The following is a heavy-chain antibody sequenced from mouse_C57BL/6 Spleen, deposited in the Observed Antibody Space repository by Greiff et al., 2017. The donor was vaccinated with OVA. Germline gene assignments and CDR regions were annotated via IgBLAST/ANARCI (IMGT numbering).Heavy chain of an antibody. J-gene: IGHJ1*03. CDR2: IYPRSGNT. V-gene: IGHV1-81*01. CDR3: ARSIYYGYDYWYFDV. D-gene: IGHD2-2*01. Sequence: VQLQQSGAELARPGASVKLSCKASGYTFTSYGISWVKQRTGQGLEWIGEIYPRSGNTYYNEKFKGKATLTADKSSSTAYMELRSLTSDDSAVYSCARSIYYGYDYWYFDVWGTGTTVTVSS. CDR1: GYTFTSYG.